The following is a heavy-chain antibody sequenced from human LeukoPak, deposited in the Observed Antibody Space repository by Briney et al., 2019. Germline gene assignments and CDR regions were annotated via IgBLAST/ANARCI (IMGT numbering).Heavy chain of an antibody. J-gene: IGHJ4*02. CDR2: ISYDGSNK. Sequence: PGGSLRLSCAASGFTFSSYGMHWVRQAPGKGLEWVAVISYDGSNKYYADSVKGRFTISRDNSKNTLYLQMNSLRAEDTAVCYCAKDRKGDDSGYIFDYWGQGTLVTVSS. CDR3: AKDRKGDDSGYIFDY. D-gene: IGHD5-12*01. V-gene: IGHV3-30*18. CDR1: GFTFSSYG.